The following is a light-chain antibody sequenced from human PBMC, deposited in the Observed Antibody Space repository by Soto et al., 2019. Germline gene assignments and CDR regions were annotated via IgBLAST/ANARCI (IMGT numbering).Light chain of an antibody. CDR1: QSINSD. Sequence: EIGRTQSPATLSVSPGETTRLSCRASQSINSDVAWYQQKVGQAPRLLIHGASSRATGIPDRFSGSASGTDFTLTISRLEPEDFAMYYCQQYGSSPWTFGQGTKVDI. CDR3: QQYGSSPWT. J-gene: IGKJ1*01. V-gene: IGKV3-20*01. CDR2: GAS.